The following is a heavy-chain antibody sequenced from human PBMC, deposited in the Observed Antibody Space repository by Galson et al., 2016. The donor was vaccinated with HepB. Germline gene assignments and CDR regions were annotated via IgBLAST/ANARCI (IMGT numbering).Heavy chain of an antibody. Sequence: SLRLSCAGSGFTFSSYSLNWVRQAPGKGLEWVSYISGGLGTTYYADSVKGRFTISRDNAKNLLFLQMTSLRAEATAVYFCAGEKWDFFIKPAARSLDSWGQGTLVAVSS. CDR3: AGEKWDFFIKPAARSLDS. D-gene: IGHD2-2*01. CDR1: GFTFSSYS. V-gene: IGHV3-48*01. CDR2: ISGGLGTT. J-gene: IGHJ4*02.